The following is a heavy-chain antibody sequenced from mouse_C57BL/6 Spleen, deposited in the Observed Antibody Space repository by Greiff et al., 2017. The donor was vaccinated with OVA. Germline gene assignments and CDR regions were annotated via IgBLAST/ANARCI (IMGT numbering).Heavy chain of an antibody. Sequence: QVQLQQSGAELVRPGASVTLSCKASGYTFTDYEMHWVKQTPVHGLEWIGAIDPETGGTAYNQKFKGKAILTADKSSSTAYMELRSLTSEDSAVYYCTRAGDSNYGYWGQGTTLTVSS. CDR1: GYTFTDYE. V-gene: IGHV1-15*01. D-gene: IGHD2-5*01. CDR3: TRAGDSNYGY. CDR2: IDPETGGT. J-gene: IGHJ2*01.